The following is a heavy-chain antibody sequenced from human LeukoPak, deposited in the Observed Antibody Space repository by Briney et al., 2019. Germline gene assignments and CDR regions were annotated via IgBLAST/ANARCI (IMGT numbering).Heavy chain of an antibody. CDR3: AKGSPREGLDS. Sequence: GGSLRLSCAASDVTLSTFTMHWVRQAPGKGLEWVSSISSSSRTINYADSVQGRFTVSRDNANNSMYFQMNELRREDTAVYYCAKGSPREGLDSWGQGTLVTVSS. J-gene: IGHJ4*02. CDR1: DVTLSTFT. CDR2: ISSSSRTI. V-gene: IGHV3-48*01. D-gene: IGHD1-14*01.